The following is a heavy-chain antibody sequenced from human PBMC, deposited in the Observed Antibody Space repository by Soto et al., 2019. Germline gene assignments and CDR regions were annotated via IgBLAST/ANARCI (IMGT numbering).Heavy chain of an antibody. CDR1: GDSISAYS. D-gene: IGHD3-22*01. CDR3: ALRSMAVVPEY. V-gene: IGHV4-59*01. J-gene: IGHJ4*02. CDR2: IHYNGNT. Sequence: SETLSLTCTVSGDSISAYSWSWVRQPPGKGLEWIGNIHYNGNTNYNPSLKSRVTLSVDTSTNQCSLTLSSMTAADTAVYYCALRSMAVVPEYWGQGTLVTVSS.